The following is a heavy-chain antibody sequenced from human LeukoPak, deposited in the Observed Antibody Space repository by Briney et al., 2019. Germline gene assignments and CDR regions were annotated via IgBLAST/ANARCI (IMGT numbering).Heavy chain of an antibody. CDR2: IYYSGST. D-gene: IGHD3-22*01. CDR1: GGSISSSSYY. CDR3: AFGYYYDSSGYYSDY. J-gene: IGHJ4*02. Sequence: SETLSLTCTVSGGSISSSSYYWGWIRQPPGKGLEWIGSIYYSGSTYYNPSLKSRVTISVDTSKNQFSLKLSSVTAADTAVYYCAFGYYYDSSGYYSDYWGQGTLVTVSS. V-gene: IGHV4-39*01.